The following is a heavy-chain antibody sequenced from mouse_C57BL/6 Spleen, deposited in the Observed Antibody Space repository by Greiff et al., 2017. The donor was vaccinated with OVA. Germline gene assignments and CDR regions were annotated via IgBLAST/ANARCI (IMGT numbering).Heavy chain of an antibody. Sequence: EVQLQESGGDLVKPGGSLKLSCAASGFTFSSYGMSWVRQTPDKRLEWVATISSGGSYTYYPDSVKGRFTISRDNAKNTLYLQMSSLKSEDTAMYYCARRGAPDYWGQGTTLTVSS. V-gene: IGHV5-6*01. CDR3: ARRGAPDY. J-gene: IGHJ2*01. CDR2: ISSGGSYT. CDR1: GFTFSSYG.